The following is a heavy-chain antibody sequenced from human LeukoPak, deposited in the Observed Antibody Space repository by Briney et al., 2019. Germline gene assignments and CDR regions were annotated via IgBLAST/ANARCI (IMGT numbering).Heavy chain of an antibody. CDR2: AHHSGRT. J-gene: IGHJ4*02. V-gene: IGHV4-4*02. CDR1: GGSISSSYPHW. CDR3: ARGRGDGSYYFDA. D-gene: IGHD3-16*01. Sequence: PSETLSLTCAVSGGSISSSYPHWWSWVRQPPGKGFECIGEAHHSGRTNYSPSFERRVTISIDTSKNHLSLKLSSVAAADTAVYYCARGRGDGSYYFDAWGQGVLVTVS.